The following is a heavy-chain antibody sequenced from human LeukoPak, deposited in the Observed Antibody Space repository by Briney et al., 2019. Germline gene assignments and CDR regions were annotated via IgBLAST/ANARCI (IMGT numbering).Heavy chain of an antibody. CDR3: ARDGYYDILTGIYY. V-gene: IGHV3-33*01. CDR2: IWYDGSHK. J-gene: IGHJ4*02. CDR1: GFTFSSYG. Sequence: GRSLRLSCAASGFTFSSYGMHWVRQAPGKGLEWVAVIWYDGSHKYYADSVKGRFTISRDNSKNTLYLQMNSLRAEDTAVYYCARDGYYDILTGIYYWGQGTLVTVSS. D-gene: IGHD3-9*01.